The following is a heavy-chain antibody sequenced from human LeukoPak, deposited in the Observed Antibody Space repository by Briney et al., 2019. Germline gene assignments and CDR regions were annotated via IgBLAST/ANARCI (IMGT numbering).Heavy chain of an antibody. V-gene: IGHV3-74*01. CDR1: GFTFCFYW. CDR3: TREAWEFRDSFDI. Sequence: GGSVRLLCAACGFTFCFYWVICARAVPGRGLVWVSCISIGGSNTNYADSVKGRFTISRDNAKNTLYLQVNSLRAEDTALYYCTREAWEFRDSFDIWAKGQSSPSLQ. J-gene: IGHJ3*02. CDR2: ISIGGSNT. D-gene: IGHD1-26*01.